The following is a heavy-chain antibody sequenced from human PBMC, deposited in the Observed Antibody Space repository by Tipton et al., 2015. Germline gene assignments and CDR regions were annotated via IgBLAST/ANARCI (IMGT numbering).Heavy chain of an antibody. CDR2: IKQDGSDK. CDR3: AREGSGWFLDY. D-gene: IGHD6-19*01. CDR1: GFTFSSSW. V-gene: IGHV3-7*01. J-gene: IGHJ4*02. Sequence: GSLRLSCAASGFTFSSSWMSWVRQAPGKGLEWVANIKQDGSDKYYVDSAKGRFTISRVNSTDTLYLQVNSLRTDDTAVYYCAREGSGWFLDYWGQGTLVTVSS.